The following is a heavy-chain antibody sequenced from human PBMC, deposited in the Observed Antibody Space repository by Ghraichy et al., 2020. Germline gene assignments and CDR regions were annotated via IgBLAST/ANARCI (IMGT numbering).Heavy chain of an antibody. CDR2: IYSSGTT. CDR1: GGSISSYY. V-gene: IGHV4-4*07. Sequence: SETLSLTCTVSGGSISSYYWSWIRQPAGKGLEWIGRIYSSGTTNYNPSLKSRVTMSVDTSKNQFSLNLRSVTAADTAVYYCARGGVVLATTGGDIWGQGTMVTVSS. J-gene: IGHJ3*02. D-gene: IGHD3-3*01. CDR3: ARGGVVLATTGGDI.